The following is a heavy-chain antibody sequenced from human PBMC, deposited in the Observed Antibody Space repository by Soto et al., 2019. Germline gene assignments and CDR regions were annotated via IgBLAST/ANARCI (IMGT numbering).Heavy chain of an antibody. D-gene: IGHD6-13*01. Sequence: SVKVSCKASGGTFNNYAISWVRQAPGQGLEWMGRINPISITTNYAQKFQGRVTMTRDTSTSTVYMELSSLRSEDTAVYYCARDGGRKLVLKHYYYGMDVWGQGTTVTVSS. CDR3: ARDGGRKLVLKHYYYGMDV. J-gene: IGHJ6*02. CDR2: INPISITT. CDR1: GGTFNNYA. V-gene: IGHV1-69*05.